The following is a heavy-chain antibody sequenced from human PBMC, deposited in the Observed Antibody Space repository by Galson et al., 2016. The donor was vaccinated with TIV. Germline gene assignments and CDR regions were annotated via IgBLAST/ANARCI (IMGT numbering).Heavy chain of an antibody. D-gene: IGHD1-7*01. J-gene: IGHJ3*01. V-gene: IGHV3-53*01. CDR2: IYSGGNP. Sequence: SLRLSCAASGFTVSRNYMSWVRQAPGKGLEWISIIYSGGNPYYADSVEGRFTIPRDTSKNTVYLQMNSLRAEDTAVYYCARDNNWNYANYAFDLWGQGTMVTVSS. CDR1: GFTVSRNY. CDR3: ARDNNWNYANYAFDL.